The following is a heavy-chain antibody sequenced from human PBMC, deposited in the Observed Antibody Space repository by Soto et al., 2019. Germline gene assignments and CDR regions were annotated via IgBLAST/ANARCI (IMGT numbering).Heavy chain of an antibody. CDR1: GFTISSYD. Sequence: EVQLVESGGGLVQPGGSLRLSCAASGFTISSYDFHWVRQPTGKGLEWVSAIGPADDTYYPGSVKGRFTISRENARTSLYLQMNSLRAGDTAMYYCTRDHCSGGSCHFDYWGPGTLVTVSS. D-gene: IGHD2-15*01. J-gene: IGHJ4*02. CDR2: IGPADDT. V-gene: IGHV3-13*01. CDR3: TRDHCSGGSCHFDY.